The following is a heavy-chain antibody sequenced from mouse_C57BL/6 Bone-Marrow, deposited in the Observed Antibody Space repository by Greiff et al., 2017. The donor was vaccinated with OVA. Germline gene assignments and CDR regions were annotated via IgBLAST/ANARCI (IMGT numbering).Heavy chain of an antibody. Sequence: VQLQQPGAELVMPGASVKLSCKASGFTFTSYWMHWVKQRPGQGLEWIGEIDPSDSYTNYNQKFKGKSTLTVDKSSSTGYMQLSSLTSEDSAVYYCARDGYDVYYAMDYWGQGTSVTVSS. D-gene: IGHD2-2*01. V-gene: IGHV1-69*01. J-gene: IGHJ4*01. CDR2: IDPSDSYT. CDR1: GFTFTSYW. CDR3: ARDGYDVYYAMDY.